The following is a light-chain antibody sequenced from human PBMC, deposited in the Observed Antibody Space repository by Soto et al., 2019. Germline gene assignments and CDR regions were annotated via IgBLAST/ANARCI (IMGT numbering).Light chain of an antibody. Sequence: EIVLTQSPGTLSLSPGERATLSCRASQSVSSSYFAWYQQKPGQAPRLLIYGASSRATGIPDRFSGSGSGTDFSLTIIRLEPADFAVYYCQQYGSSPRTFGQGTKVEIK. V-gene: IGKV3-20*01. CDR3: QQYGSSPRT. J-gene: IGKJ1*01. CDR2: GAS. CDR1: QSVSSSY.